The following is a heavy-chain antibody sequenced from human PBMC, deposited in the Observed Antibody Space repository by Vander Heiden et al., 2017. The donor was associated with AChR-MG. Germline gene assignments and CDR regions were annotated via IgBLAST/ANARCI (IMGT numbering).Heavy chain of an antibody. V-gene: IGHV3-21*01. CDR1: GFTFSSSS. J-gene: IGHJ2*01. CDR2: ISSSSSYI. CDR3: ASVSTGSSWYGDL. Sequence: EVQLVASGGGLVKPGGSLRLSCPASGFTFSSSSMNWVRQAPGKGREWVSSISSSSSYIYYADSVKGRFTISRDNAKNSLYLQMNSLRAEDTAVNYCASVSTGSSWYGDLWGRGTLVTVSS. D-gene: IGHD6-13*01.